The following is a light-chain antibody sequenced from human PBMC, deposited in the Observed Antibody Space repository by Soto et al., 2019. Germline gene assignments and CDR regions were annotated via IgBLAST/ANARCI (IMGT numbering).Light chain of an antibody. J-gene: IGKJ2*01. V-gene: IGKV1-5*01. CDR3: QQYNSYPYT. CDR1: QSISSW. CDR2: DAS. Sequence: DIQMTQSPSTLSASVGDIVTITCRASQSISSWLAWYQQKPGKAPMLLIYDASSLESGVPSRFGVSGSGTEFTLTSSSLKPDDFATYYCQQYNSYPYTFGQGTKLEIK.